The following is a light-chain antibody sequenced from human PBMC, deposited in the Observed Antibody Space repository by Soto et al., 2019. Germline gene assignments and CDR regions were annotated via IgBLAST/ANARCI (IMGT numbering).Light chain of an antibody. V-gene: IGKV4-1*01. J-gene: IGKJ1*01. CDR3: HQNAGPPWT. Sequence: ENVLTQSPDSLAVSLGERATIKCKTTYSVFYSPNNMNYLAWYQQKRGQPPKLLIYWATFRESGVPDRFSGSGSETDFTLTISSLQAEDVAVYYCHQNAGPPWTFGQGTKVEIK. CDR1: YSVFYSPNNMNY. CDR2: WAT.